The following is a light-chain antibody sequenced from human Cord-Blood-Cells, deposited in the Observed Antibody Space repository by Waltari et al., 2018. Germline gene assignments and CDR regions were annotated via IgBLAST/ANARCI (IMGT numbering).Light chain of an antibody. CDR3: CSYAGSYTNWV. CDR1: SSDVGGYNY. Sequence: QSALTQPRPVSGSPGQSVTISCTGTSSDVGGYNYVSWYQQHPGKAPKLMLYDVSKRPSGVPDRFSGSKSGNTASLTISGLQAEDEADYYCCSYAGSYTNWVFGGGTKLTVL. V-gene: IGLV2-11*01. CDR2: DVS. J-gene: IGLJ3*02.